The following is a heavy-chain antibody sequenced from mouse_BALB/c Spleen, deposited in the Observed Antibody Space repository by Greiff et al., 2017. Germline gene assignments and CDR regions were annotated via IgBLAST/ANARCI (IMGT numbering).Heavy chain of an antibody. CDR3: NAGLRLYFDY. V-gene: IGHV14-4*02. CDR1: GFNIKDYY. Sequence: EVQLQESGAELVRSGASVKLSCTASGFNIKDYYMHWVKQRPEQGLEWIGWIDPENGDTEYAPKFQGKATMTADTSSNTAYLQLSSLTSEDTAVYYCNAGLRLYFDYWGQGTTLTVSA. CDR2: IDPENGDT. D-gene: IGHD2-2*01. J-gene: IGHJ2*01.